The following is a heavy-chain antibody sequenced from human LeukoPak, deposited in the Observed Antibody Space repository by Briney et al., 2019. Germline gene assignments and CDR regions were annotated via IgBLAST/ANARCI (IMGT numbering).Heavy chain of an antibody. CDR2: ISSSSSYI. CDR1: GFTFSSYA. CDR3: ARDLSIGGFDI. V-gene: IGHV3-21*01. Sequence: GGSLRLSCAASGFTFSSYAMHWVRQAPGKGLEWVSSISSSSSYIYYADSVKGRFTISRDNAKNSLYLQMNSLRAEDTAVYYCARDLSIGGFDIWGQGTMVTVSS. D-gene: IGHD3-16*01. J-gene: IGHJ3*02.